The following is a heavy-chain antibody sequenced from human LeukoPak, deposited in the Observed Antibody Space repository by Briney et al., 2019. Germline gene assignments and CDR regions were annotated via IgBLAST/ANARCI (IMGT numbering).Heavy chain of an antibody. CDR2: IYSGGNT. CDR3: ARDEEYSSTTGLFDY. CDR1: GFTVSSNS. J-gene: IGHJ4*02. V-gene: IGHV3-53*01. D-gene: IGHD6-6*01. Sequence: GGSLRLSCAASGFTVSSNSMNWVRQAPGKGLQWVSVIYSGGNTYYADSVKGRFTISRDNAKNSLYLQMNSLRAEDTAVYYCARDEEYSSTTGLFDYWGQGTLVTVSS.